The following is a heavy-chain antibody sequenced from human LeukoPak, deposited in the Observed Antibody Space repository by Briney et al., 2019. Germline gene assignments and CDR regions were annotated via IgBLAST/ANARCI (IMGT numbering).Heavy chain of an antibody. V-gene: IGHV3-21*01. Sequence: GGSLRLSCAASGFTFSSHSMNWVRQAPGKGLEWVSSISSSSSYIYYADSVKGRFTISRDNAKNSLYLQMNSLRAEDTAAYYCTHQYDFWSGYEPVNRPDAFDIWGQGTMVIVSS. CDR3: THQYDFWSGYEPVNRPDAFDI. CDR1: GFTFSSHS. J-gene: IGHJ3*02. CDR2: ISSSSSYI. D-gene: IGHD3-3*01.